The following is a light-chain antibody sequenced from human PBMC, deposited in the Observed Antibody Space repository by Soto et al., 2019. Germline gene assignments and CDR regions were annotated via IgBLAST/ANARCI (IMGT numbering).Light chain of an antibody. CDR1: QNVNSNH. CDR2: GPS. CDR3: HQFGSSPQT. J-gene: IGKJ1*01. Sequence: EIVLTQSPGTLSLSPGERATLSCRASQNVNSNHIAWYQQKPGQAPRLLIYGPSSRATGIPERFSGSGSGTDFTLTISRLEPEDFAVYFCHQFGSSPQTVGHGTMVDSK. V-gene: IGKV3-20*01.